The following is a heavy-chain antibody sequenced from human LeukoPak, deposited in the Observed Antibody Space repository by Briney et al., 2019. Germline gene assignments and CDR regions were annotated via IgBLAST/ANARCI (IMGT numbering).Heavy chain of an antibody. D-gene: IGHD5-12*01. CDR2: IYHSGST. CDR1: GYSISSGYY. Sequence: PSETLSLTCTVSGYSISSGYYWGWIRQPPGKGLEWIGSIYHSGSTYYNPSLKSRVTISVDTSKNQFSLKLSSVTAADTAVYYCARDSWGYTYGSVATIMGVGSFDYWGQGTLVTVSS. J-gene: IGHJ4*02. CDR3: ARDSWGYTYGSVATIMGVGSFDY. V-gene: IGHV4-38-2*02.